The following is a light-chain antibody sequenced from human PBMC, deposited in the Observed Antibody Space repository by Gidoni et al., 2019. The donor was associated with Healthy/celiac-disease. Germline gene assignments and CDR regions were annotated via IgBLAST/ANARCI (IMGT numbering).Light chain of an antibody. V-gene: IGKV3-20*01. CDR1: ESVSSSD. Sequence: ELVLKQSPGTLSLSPGERATLSCRASESVSSSDFAWYQQKPGQAPRLLIDGASIRATGIPDMFSGSGSGTDFTLTISRLEPDDFAGYYCQQYGSSPLMYTFGQGTKLEIK. J-gene: IGKJ2*01. CDR3: QQYGSSPLMYT. CDR2: GAS.